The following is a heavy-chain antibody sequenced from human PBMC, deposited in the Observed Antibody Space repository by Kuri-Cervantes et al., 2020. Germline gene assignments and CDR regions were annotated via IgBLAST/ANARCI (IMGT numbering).Heavy chain of an antibody. Sequence: GSLRLSCAVYGGSFSGYYWSWIRQPPGKGLEWIGEINHSGSTNYNPSLKSRVTIPLDTSKNQFSLKLSSVTAADTAVYYCARDPGYSYELGDYWGQGTLVTVSS. CDR2: INHSGST. CDR1: GGSFSGYY. D-gene: IGHD5-18*01. J-gene: IGHJ4*02. V-gene: IGHV4-34*01. CDR3: ARDPGYSYELGDY.